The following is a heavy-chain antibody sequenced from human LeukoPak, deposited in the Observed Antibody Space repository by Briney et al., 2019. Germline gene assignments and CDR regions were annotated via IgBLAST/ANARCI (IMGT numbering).Heavy chain of an antibody. Sequence: SETLSLTCTVSGGSISGGSYYWSWIRQPAGKGLEWIGRIYTSGSTYYNPSLKSRVTISVDTSKNQFSLKLSSVTAADTAVYYCARSVPADLRDYFDYWGQGTLVTVSS. D-gene: IGHD2-2*01. CDR2: IYTSGST. J-gene: IGHJ4*02. V-gene: IGHV4-61*02. CDR3: ARSVPADLRDYFDY. CDR1: GGSISGGSYY.